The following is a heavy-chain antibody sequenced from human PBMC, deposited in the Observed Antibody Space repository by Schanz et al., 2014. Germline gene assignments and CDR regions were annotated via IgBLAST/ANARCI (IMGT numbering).Heavy chain of an antibody. J-gene: IGHJ3*02. CDR1: GYSFTTYG. Sequence: QVQLVQSAPEVKKPGASVKVSCKASGYSFTTYGLNWVRQAPGQGPEWMGIINPSGGSTSYAQKFQGRVTMTRDTSTSTVYMELSSLRSEDTAVYFCARGPSTGAFDIWGQGTRVTVSS. CDR2: INPSGGST. V-gene: IGHV1-46*03. CDR3: ARGPSTGAFDI.